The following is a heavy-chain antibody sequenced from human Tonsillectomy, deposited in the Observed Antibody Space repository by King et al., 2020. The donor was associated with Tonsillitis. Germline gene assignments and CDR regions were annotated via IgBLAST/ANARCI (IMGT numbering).Heavy chain of an antibody. CDR3: ARDEWELRGGKRFDS. CDR2: ISSSSDTI. D-gene: IGHD1-26*01. V-gene: IGHV3-48*04. CDR1: GFTFSTYS. J-gene: IGHJ4*02. Sequence: VQLVESGGGLVQPGGSLRLSCAASGFTFSTYSMNWVRQAPGKGLEWVSYISSSSDTIYYADSVKGRFTISRDNAKNSLYLQMNSLRAEDTAVYFCARDEWELRGGKRFDSWGQGTLVTVSS.